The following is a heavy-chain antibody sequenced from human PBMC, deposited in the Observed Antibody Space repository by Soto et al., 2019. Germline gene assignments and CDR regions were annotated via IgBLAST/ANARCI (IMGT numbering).Heavy chain of an antibody. Sequence: QVQLVQSGAEVKKPGSSVKVSCKVSGGTFSSYAITWVRQAPGQGLEWMGGIIPIFATANYAQKFQGRVTITADESTSTAYKGLGSLRSEGTAVFYWARGGYKYGYEWFGPWGQGNLGTVPP. CDR1: GGTFSSYA. V-gene: IGHV1-69*12. D-gene: IGHD5-18*01. CDR2: IIPIFATA. CDR3: ARGGYKYGYEWFGP. J-gene: IGHJ5*01.